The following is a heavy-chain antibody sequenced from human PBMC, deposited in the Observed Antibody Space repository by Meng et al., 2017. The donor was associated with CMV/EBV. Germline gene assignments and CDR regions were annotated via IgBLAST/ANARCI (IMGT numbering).Heavy chain of an antibody. D-gene: IGHD2-2*01. J-gene: IGHJ3*02. CDR2: IIPILGIA. Sequence: SVKVSCKASGGTFSSYTISWVRQAPGQGLEWMGRIIPILGIANYAQKFQGRVTITADKSTSTAYMELSSLRSENTAVYYCARGAVVVVPAADDAFDIWGQGTMVTVSS. CDR3: ARGAVVVVPAADDAFDI. V-gene: IGHV1-69*02. CDR1: GGTFSSYT.